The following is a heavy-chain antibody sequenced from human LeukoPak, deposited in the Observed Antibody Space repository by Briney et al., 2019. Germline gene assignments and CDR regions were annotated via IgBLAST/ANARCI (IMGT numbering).Heavy chain of an antibody. J-gene: IGHJ4*02. CDR3: ARALPSSWYYFDY. CDR1: GFGFSSCE. V-gene: IGHV3-48*03. CDR2: ISSSGSTI. D-gene: IGHD6-13*01. Sequence: GGSLRLSCAASGFGFSSCEMNWVRQAPGKRLEWVSYISSSGSTIHYADSVKGRFTISRDNAKNSLYLQMNSLRAEDTAVYYCARALPSSWYYFDYWGQGTLVTVSS.